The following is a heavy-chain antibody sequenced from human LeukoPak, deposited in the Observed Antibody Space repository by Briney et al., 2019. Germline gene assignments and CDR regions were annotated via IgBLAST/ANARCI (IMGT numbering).Heavy chain of an antibody. CDR3: ARGGRGS. Sequence: GGPLRLSCAASGFNFDEYGMIWVRQGLGKGLEWVSGINWNGDSTGYADSVKGRFTVSRDNAKNSLYLQMNSLRAEDTALYYCARGGRGSWGQGTPVTVSS. V-gene: IGHV3-20*04. D-gene: IGHD5-12*01. CDR1: GFNFDEYG. J-gene: IGHJ4*02. CDR2: INWNGDST.